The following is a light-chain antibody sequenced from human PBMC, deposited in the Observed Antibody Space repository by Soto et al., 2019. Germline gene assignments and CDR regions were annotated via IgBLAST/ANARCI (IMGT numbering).Light chain of an antibody. CDR1: QGISNY. Sequence: DIQMTQSPSSLSASVGDRVTITCRASQGISNYLAWYQQIPGKVPKLLISAASTLQSGVPSRFSGSGSGTDFTLTISSLQPEVVATYYCQKYTNVPTFGGGTKVEIK. CDR2: AAS. V-gene: IGKV1-27*01. J-gene: IGKJ4*01. CDR3: QKYTNVPT.